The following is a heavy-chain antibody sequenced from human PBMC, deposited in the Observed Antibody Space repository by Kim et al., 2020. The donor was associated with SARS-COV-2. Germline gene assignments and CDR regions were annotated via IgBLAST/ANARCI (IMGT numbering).Heavy chain of an antibody. Sequence: SETLSLTCTVSGGSISSSSYYWGWIRQPPGKGLEWIGSIYYSGSTYYNPSLKSRVTISVDTSKNQFSLKLSSVTAADTAVYYCARPGAAPPFYWYFDLWGRGTLVTVSS. V-gene: IGHV4-39*01. CDR2: IYYSGST. CDR1: GGSISSSSYY. D-gene: IGHD2-15*01. J-gene: IGHJ2*01. CDR3: ARPGAAPPFYWYFDL.